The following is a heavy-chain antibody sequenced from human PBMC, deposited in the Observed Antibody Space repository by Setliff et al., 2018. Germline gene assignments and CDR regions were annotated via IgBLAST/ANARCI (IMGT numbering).Heavy chain of an antibody. CDR1: GGSVSSTSHY. J-gene: IGHJ1*01. Sequence: PSETLSLTCTVSGGSVSSTSHYWGWIRQAPGKGMEWIGSVYYSGYTYSKPSLQSRVSMSVDASKNQFSLKLASVTAAGTAVYYCGRVDFTMIQGVVGHWGQGTLVTVSS. V-gene: IGHV4-39*07. CDR3: GRVDFTMIQGVVGH. D-gene: IGHD3-10*01. CDR2: VYYSGYT.